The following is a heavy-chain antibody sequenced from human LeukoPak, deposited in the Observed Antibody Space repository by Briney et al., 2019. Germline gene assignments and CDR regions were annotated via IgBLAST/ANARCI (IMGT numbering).Heavy chain of an antibody. V-gene: IGHV4-34*01. D-gene: IGHD6-6*01. Sequence: SETLSLTCAVDGGSFSGYYWSWIRQPPGKGLEWMGEINHSGSTNYNPSLKSRVTISVDTSKNQFSLKLSSVTAADTAVYYCARGAPYSSSYYFDYWGQGTLVTVSS. CDR3: ARGAPYSSSYYFDY. J-gene: IGHJ4*02. CDR1: GGSFSGYY. CDR2: INHSGST.